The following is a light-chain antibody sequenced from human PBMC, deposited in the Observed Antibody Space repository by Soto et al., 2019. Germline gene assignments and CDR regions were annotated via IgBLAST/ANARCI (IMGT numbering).Light chain of an antibody. CDR2: GAS. CDR3: QQSYSTPIT. CDR1: QTVTK. Sequence: EIVWTQSTGTLSLSAGARATLSCRASQTVTKLAWYQQQPGQAPRLLIYGASTRATSFPARFGGSGSGTDFTLTISSLQSEDFTTYFSQQSYSTPITSGDVGRLAIK. V-gene: IGKV3-15*01. J-gene: IGKJ5*01.